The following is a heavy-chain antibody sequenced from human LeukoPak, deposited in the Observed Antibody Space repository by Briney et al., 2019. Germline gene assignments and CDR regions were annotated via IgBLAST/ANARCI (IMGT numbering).Heavy chain of an antibody. Sequence: PSETLSLTCAVYGGSFSGYYWSWIRQPPGKGLEWIGEINHSGSTNYNPSLKSRVTISVDTSKNQFSLKLSSVTAADTAVYYCARGPLAMEWLRRSGQLRGEYYFDYWGQGTLVTVSS. CDR3: ARGPLAMEWLRRSGQLRGEYYFDY. V-gene: IGHV4-34*01. D-gene: IGHD5-12*01. CDR2: INHSGST. J-gene: IGHJ4*02. CDR1: GGSFSGYY.